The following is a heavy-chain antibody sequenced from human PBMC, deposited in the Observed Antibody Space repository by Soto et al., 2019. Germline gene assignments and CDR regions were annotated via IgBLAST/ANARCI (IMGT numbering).Heavy chain of an antibody. J-gene: IGHJ4*02. CDR2: ISGSGGST. CDR1: GFTFSSYA. D-gene: IGHD1-20*01. Sequence: EVQLLESGGGLVQPGGSLRLSCAASGFTFSSYAMSWVRQAPGKGLEWVSAISGSGGSTYYADSVKGRFTISRDNSKKTLYLQMNSLRAEDTAVYYCAKGPNWNDDPQDYWGQGTLVTVSS. CDR3: AKGPNWNDDPQDY. V-gene: IGHV3-23*01.